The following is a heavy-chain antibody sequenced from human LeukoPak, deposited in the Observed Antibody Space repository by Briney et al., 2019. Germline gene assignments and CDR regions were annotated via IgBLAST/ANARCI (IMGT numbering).Heavy chain of an antibody. Sequence: PGGSLRLSCAASGFSFNGYAMYWVRQTPGKGLEWVALISYDGHDKSYADSVRGRFTISRDNSKNTLYLQMDSLRSEDTAVYYCARDFFPIVDSTWYEIGYWGQGTLVTVSS. CDR1: GFSFNGYA. CDR2: ISYDGHDK. J-gene: IGHJ4*02. D-gene: IGHD2-21*01. CDR3: ARDFFPIVDSTWYEIGY. V-gene: IGHV3-30-3*01.